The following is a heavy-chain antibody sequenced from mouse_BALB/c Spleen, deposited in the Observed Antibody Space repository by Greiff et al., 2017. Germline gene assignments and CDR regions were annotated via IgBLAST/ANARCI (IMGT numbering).Heavy chain of an antibody. Sequence: EVKLEESGGGLVQPGGSRKLSCAASGFTFSSFGMHWVRQAPEKGLEWVAYISSGSSTIYYADTVKGRFTISRDNPKNTLFLQMTSLRSEDTAMYYCARSDLWSGDAMDYWGQGTSVTVSS. V-gene: IGHV5-17*02. J-gene: IGHJ4*01. D-gene: IGHD1-1*02. CDR1: GFTFSSFG. CDR2: ISSGSSTI. CDR3: ARSDLWSGDAMDY.